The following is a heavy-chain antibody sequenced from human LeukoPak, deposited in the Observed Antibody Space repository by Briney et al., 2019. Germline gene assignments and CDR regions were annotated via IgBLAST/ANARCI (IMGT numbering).Heavy chain of an antibody. V-gene: IGHV4-38-2*02. J-gene: IGHJ4*02. CDR3: AKERPQTTSFDY. CDR1: GYSISSGYY. CDR2: IYHSGST. Sequence: PSETLPLTCAVSGYSISSGYYWGWIRQPPGKGLEWIGSIYHSGSTYYNPSLKSRVTISVDTSKNQFSLKLSSVTAADTAIYYCAKERPQTTSFDYWGQGTLVTVSS. D-gene: IGHD2/OR15-2a*01.